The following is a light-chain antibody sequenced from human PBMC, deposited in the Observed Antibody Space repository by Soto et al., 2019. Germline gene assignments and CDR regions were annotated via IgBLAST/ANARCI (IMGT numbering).Light chain of an antibody. CDR3: QQYNSYSSIT. CDR2: KAS. CDR1: QSISAW. J-gene: IGKJ5*01. V-gene: IGKV1-5*03. Sequence: DVQMTQSPSTLSASVGDRVTITCRASQSISAWLAWYQQKPGKAPNLLIYKASTLESGVPSRFSGSGSGTEFTLTISSLQPDDFATYYCQQYNSYSSITFGQGTRLEMK.